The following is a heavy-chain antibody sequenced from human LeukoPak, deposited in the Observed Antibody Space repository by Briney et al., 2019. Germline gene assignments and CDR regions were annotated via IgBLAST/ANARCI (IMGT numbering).Heavy chain of an antibody. V-gene: IGHV4-39*01. D-gene: IGHD3-22*01. CDR3: ARHGGGGGYYDSSGYYLGY. Sequence: SETLSLTCTVSGGSISSGDYYWSWIRQPPGKGLEWIASIYYSGTTYYNPSLKSRVTISEDTSKNQFSLRLTSVTAADTAVYYCARHGGGGGYYDSSGYYLGYWGQGTLVTVS. CDR1: GGSISSGDYY. CDR2: IYYSGTT. J-gene: IGHJ4*02.